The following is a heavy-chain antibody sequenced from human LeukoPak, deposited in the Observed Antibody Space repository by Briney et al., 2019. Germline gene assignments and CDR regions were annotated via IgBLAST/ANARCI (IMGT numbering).Heavy chain of an antibody. CDR1: GDSVSSNSAA. CDR2: TYYRSKWYN. Sequence: SQTLSLTCAISGDSVSSNSAAWHWVRQSPSRGLEWLARTYYRSKWYNDYAVSVKSRVTINPDTSKNHFSLHLNSVTPEDTAVYYCTREVESAFDYWGQGTLVTVSS. CDR3: TREVESAFDY. J-gene: IGHJ4*02. V-gene: IGHV6-1*01. D-gene: IGHD1-1*01.